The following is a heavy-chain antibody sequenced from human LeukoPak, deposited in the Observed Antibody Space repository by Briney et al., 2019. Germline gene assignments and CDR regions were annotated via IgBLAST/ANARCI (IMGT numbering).Heavy chain of an antibody. CDR2: IYYSGST. Sequence: SETLSLTCAVYGGSFSSYYWSWIRQPPGKGLEWIGYIYYSGSTNYNPSLKSRVTISVDTSKNQFSLKLSSVTAADTAVYYCARCTARSTSCYGAFDYWGQGTLVTVSS. D-gene: IGHD2-2*01. J-gene: IGHJ4*02. CDR1: GGSFSSYY. CDR3: ARCTARSTSCYGAFDY. V-gene: IGHV4-59*08.